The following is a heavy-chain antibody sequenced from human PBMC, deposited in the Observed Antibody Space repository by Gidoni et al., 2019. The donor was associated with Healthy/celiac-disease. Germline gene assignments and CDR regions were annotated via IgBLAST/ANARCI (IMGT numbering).Heavy chain of an antibody. Sequence: EVQLVESGGGLVQPGRSLRLSCTASGFTFGDYAMSWFRQAPGKGLEWVGFIRSKAYGGTTEYAASVKGRFTISRDDSKSIAYLQMNSLKTEDTAVYYCTSKALPEAVAGTAWFDPWGQGTLVTVSS. CDR1: GFTFGDYA. D-gene: IGHD6-19*01. J-gene: IGHJ5*02. CDR3: TSKALPEAVAGTAWFDP. V-gene: IGHV3-49*03. CDR2: IRSKAYGGTT.